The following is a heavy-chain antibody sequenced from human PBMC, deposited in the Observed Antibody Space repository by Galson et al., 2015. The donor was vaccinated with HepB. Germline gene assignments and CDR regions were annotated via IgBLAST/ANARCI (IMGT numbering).Heavy chain of an antibody. CDR2: ISAYNGNT. CDR3: AREGLGGGGNFKYYYYGMDV. D-gene: IGHD4-23*01. V-gene: IGHV1-18*01. Sequence: SVKVSCKASGYTFTSYGISWVRQAPGQGLEWMGWISAYNGNTNYAQKLQGRVTMTTDTSTSTAYMELRSLRSDDTAVYYCAREGLGGGGNFKYYYYGMDVWGQGTTVTVSS. CDR1: GYTFTSYG. J-gene: IGHJ6*02.